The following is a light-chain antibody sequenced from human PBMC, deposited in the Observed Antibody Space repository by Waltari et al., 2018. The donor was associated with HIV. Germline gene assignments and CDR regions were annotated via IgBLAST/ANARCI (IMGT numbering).Light chain of an antibody. V-gene: IGLV3-1*01. CDR3: QAWDSSTGV. Sequence: SYELTHPPSVSVSPRPTARLTCSGDTLADKYACWYQQKPGQSTVLVIYQDSKRPSGIPERFSGSNSGNTATLTISGTQAMDEADYYCQAWDSSTGVFGTGTKVTVL. CDR1: TLADKY. J-gene: IGLJ1*01. CDR2: QDS.